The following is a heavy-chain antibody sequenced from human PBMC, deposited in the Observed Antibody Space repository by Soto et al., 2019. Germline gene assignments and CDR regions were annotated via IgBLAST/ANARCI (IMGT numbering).Heavy chain of an antibody. CDR3: ARPSSRWLRYDAFDI. Sequence: PETLRRTYAVHGGSFRGYYWSWIRQPPGKGLEWIGEINHSGSTNYNPSLKSRVTISVDTSKNQFSLKLSSVTAADTAVYYCARPSSRWLRYDAFDIWGQGTMVT. J-gene: IGHJ3*02. CDR1: GGSFRGYY. V-gene: IGHV4-34*01. D-gene: IGHD5-12*01. CDR2: INHSGST.